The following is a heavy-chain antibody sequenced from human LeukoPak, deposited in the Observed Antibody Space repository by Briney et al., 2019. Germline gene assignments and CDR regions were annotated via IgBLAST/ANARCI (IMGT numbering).Heavy chain of an antibody. CDR2: ISPGDSDT. D-gene: IGHD4-17*01. J-gene: IGHJ3*02. CDR1: GYIFTSYW. CDR3: ARRQYGTDHDVFDI. V-gene: IGHV5-51*01. Sequence: GESLNISCRGSGYIFTSYWIGWVRQVPGKGLEWMGIISPGDSDTRYSPSFQGQVTISADKSFTTAYLQGSSLKASDTAMYYCARRQYGTDHDVFDIWGQGTMVTVSS.